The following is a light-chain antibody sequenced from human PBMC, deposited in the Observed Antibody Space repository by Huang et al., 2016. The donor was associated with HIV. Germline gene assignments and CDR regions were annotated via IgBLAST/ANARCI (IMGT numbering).Light chain of an antibody. V-gene: IGKV1-39*01. CDR2: SAS. CDR3: QGSLSIPHT. J-gene: IGKJ2*01. CDR1: ENIRRY. Sequence: DIQMTQSPSSLSASVGDRVTITCRASENIRRYLNWYQQKPGKPPKLLIHSASTLQSGVPSRFSGSGSRTDFTLTITSLQPEDFATYYCQGSLSIPHTFGQGTNLEIK.